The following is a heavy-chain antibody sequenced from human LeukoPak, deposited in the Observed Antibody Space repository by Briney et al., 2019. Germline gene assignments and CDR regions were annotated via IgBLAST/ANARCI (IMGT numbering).Heavy chain of an antibody. CDR2: INGDGSSA. CDR3: TKDLGTEYNIFDY. Sequence: GGSLRLSCAASGFTFSSYCMQWVRQAPGKGLVWVSRINGDGSSATYADSVKGRFTISRDNSKNTLYLQMNSLRPEDTAVYYCTKDLGTEYNIFDYWGQGTLVTVSS. CDR1: GFTFSSYC. V-gene: IGHV3-74*01. D-gene: IGHD3-9*01. J-gene: IGHJ4*02.